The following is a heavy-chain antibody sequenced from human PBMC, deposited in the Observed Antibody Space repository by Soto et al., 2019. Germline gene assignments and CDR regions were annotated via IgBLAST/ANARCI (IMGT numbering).Heavy chain of an antibody. CDR1: GGTFSSYA. CDR3: ARGVWSLYYYDSSGYYFAFDI. D-gene: IGHD3-22*01. V-gene: IGHV1-69*06. Sequence: ASVKVSCKASGGTFSSYAISWVRQAPRQGLEWMGGIIPIFGTANYAQKFQGRVTITADKSTSTAYMELSSLRSEDTAVYYCARGVWSLYYYDSSGYYFAFDIWGQGTMVTVSS. J-gene: IGHJ3*02. CDR2: IIPIFGTA.